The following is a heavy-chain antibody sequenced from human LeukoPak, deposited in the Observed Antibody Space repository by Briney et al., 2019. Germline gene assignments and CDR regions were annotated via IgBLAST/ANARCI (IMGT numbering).Heavy chain of an antibody. Sequence: GGSLRLSCAASGFTFSSYAMTWVRQVPGKGLEWVSIISGSGGSTYHADSVKGRFTISRDNSKNTLYLQMNSLRAEDTAVYYCARGVPYDSWSGPHYSDYWGQGTLVTVSS. D-gene: IGHD3-3*01. CDR1: GFTFSSYA. V-gene: IGHV3-23*01. CDR2: ISGSGGST. J-gene: IGHJ4*02. CDR3: ARGVPYDSWSGPHYSDY.